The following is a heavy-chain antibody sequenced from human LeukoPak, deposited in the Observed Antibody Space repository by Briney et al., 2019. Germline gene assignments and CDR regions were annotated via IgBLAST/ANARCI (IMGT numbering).Heavy chain of an antibody. CDR3: ARSPDYDILTGYYIAY. D-gene: IGHD3-9*01. CDR2: INHSGST. CDR1: GFTFSSYT. Sequence: GSLRLSCAASGFTFSSYTMSWVRQPPGKGLEWIGEINHSGSTNYNPSLKSRVTISVDTSKNQFPLKLSSVTAADTAVYYCARSPDYDILTGYYIAYWGQGTLVTVSS. V-gene: IGHV4-34*01. J-gene: IGHJ4*02.